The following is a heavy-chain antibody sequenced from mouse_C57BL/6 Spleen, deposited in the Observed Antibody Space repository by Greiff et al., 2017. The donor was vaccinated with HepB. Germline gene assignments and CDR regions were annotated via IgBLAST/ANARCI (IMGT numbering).Heavy chain of an antibody. J-gene: IGHJ4*01. CDR3: ARQGDYDNYYAMDY. CDR2: IYPGDGDT. D-gene: IGHD2-4*01. CDR1: GYAFSSYW. Sequence: QVQLQQSGAELVKPGASVKISCKASGYAFSSYWMNWVKQRPGKGLEWIGQIYPGDGDTNYNGKFKGKATLTADKSSSTAYMQLSSLTSEDSAVYFCARQGDYDNYYAMDYWGQGTSVTVSS. V-gene: IGHV1-80*01.